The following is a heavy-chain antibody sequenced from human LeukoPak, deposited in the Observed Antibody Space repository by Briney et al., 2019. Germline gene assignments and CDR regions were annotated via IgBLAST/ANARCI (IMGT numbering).Heavy chain of an antibody. CDR2: IFYSGST. J-gene: IGHJ5*02. D-gene: IGHD1-14*01. CDR3: AREGVGPGSVDP. Sequence: SETLSLTCTVSGGSISSSSYGWGWIRQPPGKGLEWIGIIFYSGSTYYNPSLKSRVTISVHTSKNQFSLKLSSVTAADTAVYYCAREGVGPGSVDPWGQGTLVIVSA. V-gene: IGHV4-39*07. CDR1: GGSISSSSYG.